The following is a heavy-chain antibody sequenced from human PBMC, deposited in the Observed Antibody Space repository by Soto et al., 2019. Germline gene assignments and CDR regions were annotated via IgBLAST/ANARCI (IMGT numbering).Heavy chain of an antibody. D-gene: IGHD6-19*01. CDR3: AGGSGWYIHQ. CDR2: IYYSGST. V-gene: IGHV4-59*12. J-gene: IGHJ1*01. Sequence: SETLALTCTVSGGSIGRYYWSWIRQPPGKGLEWIGYIYYSGSTNYNPSLKGRATISVETSKNSLYLQMNSRRREDTAVYYCAGGSGWYIHQWGQGTLVTVSS. CDR1: GGSIGRYY.